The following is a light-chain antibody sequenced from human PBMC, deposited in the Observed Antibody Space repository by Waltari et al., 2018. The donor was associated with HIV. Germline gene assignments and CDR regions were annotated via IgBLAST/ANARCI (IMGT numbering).Light chain of an antibody. CDR1: QDISTW. Sequence: DIQMTQSPSSVSASVGARVTITCRASQDISTWLAWYQQKPGKIPRLLIYATSTLQSGAPSRFSGSGSGTEFTLSITSLQPEDFATYYCQQGNSFPLTFGGGTKVEIK. CDR2: ATS. CDR3: QQGNSFPLT. J-gene: IGKJ4*01. V-gene: IGKV1-12*01.